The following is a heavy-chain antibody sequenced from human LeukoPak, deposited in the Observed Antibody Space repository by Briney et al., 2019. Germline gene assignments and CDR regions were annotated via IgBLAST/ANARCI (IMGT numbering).Heavy chain of an antibody. CDR3: ARHVGEYYYDSSGYFLDA. Sequence: NTSETLSLTCTVSGGSISSYHWSWIRQPPGKGLEWIGYIYYSGSTNYNPSLKSRVTISVDTSKNQFSLKLSSVTAADTAVYYCARHVGEYYYDSSGYFLDAWGQGTTVTVSS. J-gene: IGHJ6*02. D-gene: IGHD3-22*01. V-gene: IGHV4-59*08. CDR1: GGSISSYH. CDR2: IYYSGST.